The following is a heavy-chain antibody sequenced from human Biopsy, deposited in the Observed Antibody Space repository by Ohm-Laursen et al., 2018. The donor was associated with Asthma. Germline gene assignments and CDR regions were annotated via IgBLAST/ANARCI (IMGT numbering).Heavy chain of an antibody. CDR1: GYTFTSYD. J-gene: IGHJ5*02. Sequence: SVKVSCKASGYTFTSYDINWVRQAPGQGLEWMGGIIPMFGTTKYTQKFQARVSITADEATSTVYMELSSLRSEDTAVYYCARVLTTEEGDTWFDPWGQGTLVTVSS. D-gene: IGHD4-11*01. CDR3: ARVLTTEEGDTWFDP. V-gene: IGHV1-69*13. CDR2: IIPMFGTT.